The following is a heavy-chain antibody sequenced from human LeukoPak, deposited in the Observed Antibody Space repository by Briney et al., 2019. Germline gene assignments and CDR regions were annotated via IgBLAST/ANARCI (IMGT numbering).Heavy chain of an antibody. V-gene: IGHV3-21*01. CDR2: ISSSSSYI. D-gene: IGHD4-17*01. CDR1: GFTFSSYS. Sequence: GGSLRLSCAASGFTFSSYSMNWVRQAPGKGLEWVSSISSSSSYIYYADSVKGRFTISRDNSKNTLYLQMNSLRAEDTAVYYCAKVMTTVTGDDAFDIWGQGTMVTVSS. J-gene: IGHJ3*02. CDR3: AKVMTTVTGDDAFDI.